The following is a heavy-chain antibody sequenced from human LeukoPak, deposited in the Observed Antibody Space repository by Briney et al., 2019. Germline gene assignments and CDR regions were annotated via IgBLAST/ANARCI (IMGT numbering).Heavy chain of an antibody. D-gene: IGHD3-10*01. V-gene: IGHV4-4*02. Sequence: RSSETLSLTCAVSGAPISSNNWWWSWVRQPPGKGLEWIGEIYHSGSTNYNPSLKSRVTMSVDKSKNQFSLKLSSVTAADTAVYYCARTETIWFGDPSYFDYWGQGTLVTVSS. CDR1: GAPISSNNW. CDR3: ARTETIWFGDPSYFDY. CDR2: IYHSGST. J-gene: IGHJ4*02.